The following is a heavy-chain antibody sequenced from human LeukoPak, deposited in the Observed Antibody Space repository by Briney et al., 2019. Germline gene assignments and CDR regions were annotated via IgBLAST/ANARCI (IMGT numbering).Heavy chain of an antibody. Sequence: PGGSLRLSCAASGFTFSSYSMNWVRQAPGKGLEWVSYISSSSSTIYYADSVKGRFTISRDNAKNSLYLQMNSLRAEDTAVYYCARARGMYSSSWYAFDIWGQGTMVTVSS. J-gene: IGHJ3*02. CDR2: ISSSSSTI. CDR1: GFTFSSYS. CDR3: ARARGMYSSSWYAFDI. V-gene: IGHV3-48*01. D-gene: IGHD6-13*01.